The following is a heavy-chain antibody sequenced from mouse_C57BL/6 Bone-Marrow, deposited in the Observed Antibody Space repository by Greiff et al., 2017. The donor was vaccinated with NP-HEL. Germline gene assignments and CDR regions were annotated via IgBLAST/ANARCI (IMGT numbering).Heavy chain of an antibody. J-gene: IGHJ3*01. CDR1: GYTFTSYW. CDR3: AREGDDGSSYPGFAY. V-gene: IGHV1-64*01. CDR2: IHPNSGST. Sequence: VQLQQPGAELVKPGASVKLSCKASGYTFTSYWMHWVKQRPGQGLEWIGMIHPNSGSTNYNEKFKSKATLTVDKSSSTAYMQLSSLTSEDSAVYYCAREGDDGSSYPGFAYWGQGTLVTVSA. D-gene: IGHD1-1*01.